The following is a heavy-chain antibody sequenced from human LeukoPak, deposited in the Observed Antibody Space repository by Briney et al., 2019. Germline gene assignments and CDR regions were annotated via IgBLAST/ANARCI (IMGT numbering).Heavy chain of an antibody. V-gene: IGHV4-30-2*01. J-gene: IGHJ5*02. CDR2: IYHSGST. CDR3: ARDRSIAARPGGWFDP. CDR1: GGSISSGGYY. Sequence: RSSETLSLTCTVSGGSISSGGYYWSWIRQPPGKGLEWIGYIYHSGSTYYNPSLKSRVTISVDRSKNQFSLKLSSVTAADTAVYYCARDRSIAARPGGWFDPWGQGTLVTVSS. D-gene: IGHD6-6*01.